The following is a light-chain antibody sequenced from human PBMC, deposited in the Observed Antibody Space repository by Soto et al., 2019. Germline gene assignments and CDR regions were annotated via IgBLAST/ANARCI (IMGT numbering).Light chain of an antibody. V-gene: IGLV2-14*02. CDR1: SSDVGSYNL. CDR3: CSHTSTRTLYV. CDR2: EGS. J-gene: IGLJ1*01. Sequence: QSVLTQPASVSGSPGQSITISCTGSSSDVGSYNLVSWYQQHPGKAPKLMIYEGSKRPSGVSNRFSGSKSGNTASLTISGLQAEDEADYYCCSHTSTRTLYVFGTGTKVTVL.